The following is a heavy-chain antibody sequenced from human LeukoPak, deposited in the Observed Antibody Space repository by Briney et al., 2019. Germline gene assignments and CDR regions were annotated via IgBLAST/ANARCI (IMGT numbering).Heavy chain of an antibody. CDR3: TKEGYYDSSGYYYFDY. V-gene: IGHV3-23*01. CDR2: ISGSGGST. CDR1: GFTFSSYA. Sequence: GGSLRLSCAASGFTFSSYAMSWVRQAPGKGLEWVSAISGSGGSTYYADSVKGRFTISRDNSKNTLYLQMNSLRAEDTAVYYCTKEGYYDSSGYYYFDYWGQGTLVTVSS. D-gene: IGHD3-22*01. J-gene: IGHJ4*02.